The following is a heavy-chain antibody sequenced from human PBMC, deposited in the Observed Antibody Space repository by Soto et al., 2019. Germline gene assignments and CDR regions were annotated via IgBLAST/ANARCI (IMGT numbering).Heavy chain of an antibody. Sequence: GGSLRLSCAASGFTFSSYAMSWVRQAPGKGLEWVSAISGSGGSTYYADSVKGRFTISRDNSKNTLYLQMNSLRAEDTAVYYCAKDQGGLDILTGLGWFDPWGQGTLVTVSS. D-gene: IGHD3-9*01. CDR3: AKDQGGLDILTGLGWFDP. V-gene: IGHV3-23*01. CDR1: GFTFSSYA. J-gene: IGHJ5*02. CDR2: ISGSGGST.